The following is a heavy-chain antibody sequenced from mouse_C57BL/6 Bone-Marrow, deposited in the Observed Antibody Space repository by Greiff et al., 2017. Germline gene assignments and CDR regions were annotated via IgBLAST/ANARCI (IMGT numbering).Heavy chain of an antibody. CDR3: ARHERYYDYEGYFDY. CDR2: FYPGSGSI. Sequence: VKLQESGAELVKPGASVKLSCKASGYIFTEYTIHWVKQRSGQGLEWIGWFYPGSGSIKYNERFKDKATLTADKSSNTVYMELSRLTSEDSAVYFCARHERYYDYEGYFDYWGQGTTLTGSS. D-gene: IGHD2-4*01. V-gene: IGHV1-62-2*01. CDR1: GYIFTEYT. J-gene: IGHJ2*01.